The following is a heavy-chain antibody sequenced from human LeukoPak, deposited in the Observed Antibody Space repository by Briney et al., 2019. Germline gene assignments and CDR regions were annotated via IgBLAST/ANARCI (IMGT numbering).Heavy chain of an antibody. J-gene: IGHJ5*02. D-gene: IGHD2-2*02. V-gene: IGHV1-69*05. CDR1: GGTFSSYA. CDR2: IIPIFGTA. Sequence: SVKVSCKASGGTFSSYAISWVRQAPGQGLEWMGGIIPIFGTANYAQKFQGRVTITTDESTSTAYMELSSLRSEDTAVYYCATTKPAAIMGWFDPWAREPWSPSPQ. CDR3: ATTKPAAIMGWFDP.